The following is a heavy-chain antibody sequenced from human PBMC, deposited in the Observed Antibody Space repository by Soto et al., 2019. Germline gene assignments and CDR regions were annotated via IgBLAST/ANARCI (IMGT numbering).Heavy chain of an antibody. CDR1: GFTFSSYS. CDR2: ISSSSSYI. J-gene: IGHJ6*02. D-gene: IGHD6-6*01. V-gene: IGHV3-21*01. Sequence: GGSLRLSCAASGFTFSSYSMNWVRQAPGKGLEWISSISSSSSYIYYADSVKGRFTISRDNAKNSLYLQMNSLRAEDTCVYYCASIAARASCNKKQCYYGMDVWGQGNTVTVSS. CDR3: ASIAARASCNKKQCYYGMDV.